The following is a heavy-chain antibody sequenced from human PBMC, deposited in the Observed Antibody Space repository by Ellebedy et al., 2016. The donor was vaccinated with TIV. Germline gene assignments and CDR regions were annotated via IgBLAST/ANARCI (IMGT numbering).Heavy chain of an antibody. V-gene: IGHV1-2*02. CDR1: GYTFITYY. CDR2: INPNSGGT. CDR3: ARFRRGSGGDSSDY. J-gene: IGHJ4*02. Sequence: AASVKVSCKASGYTFITYYIHWVRQAPGQGLEWMGWINPNSGGTNYAQKFQGSVTMTRDTSISTAYMEISTLRSDDTAVYYCARFRRGSGGDSSDYWGQGTLVTVSS. D-gene: IGHD3-10*01.